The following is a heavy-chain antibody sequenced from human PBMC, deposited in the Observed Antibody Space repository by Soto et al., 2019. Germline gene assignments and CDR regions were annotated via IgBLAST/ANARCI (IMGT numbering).Heavy chain of an antibody. Sequence: GGSLRLSCAASGFPFSSYAMHWVRQAPGKGLEWVAVISYDGHIKYYGDSVKGRFTISRDNSKNTLYLQMNSLRAEDTAVYYCASDLGYCSGGSCPRLGIIDYWGQGTLVTVSS. CDR2: ISYDGHIK. CDR3: ASDLGYCSGGSCPRLGIIDY. J-gene: IGHJ4*02. V-gene: IGHV3-30*03. D-gene: IGHD2-15*01. CDR1: GFPFSSYA.